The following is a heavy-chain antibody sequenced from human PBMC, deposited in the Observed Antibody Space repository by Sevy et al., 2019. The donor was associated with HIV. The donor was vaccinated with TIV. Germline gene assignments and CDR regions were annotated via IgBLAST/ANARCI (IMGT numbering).Heavy chain of an antibody. CDR2: VHYSGRT. V-gene: IGHV4-39*01. CDR1: GGSISSGNYL. J-gene: IGHJ4*02. Sequence: SETLSLTCTVSGGSISSGNYLWSWIRQTPGKGLEWIGTVHYSGRTYYNPSLKSQFTISEDTSKIQFSLNLNSVTAADTAVYFCARNFDYWGQGTLVTVSS. CDR3: ARNFDY.